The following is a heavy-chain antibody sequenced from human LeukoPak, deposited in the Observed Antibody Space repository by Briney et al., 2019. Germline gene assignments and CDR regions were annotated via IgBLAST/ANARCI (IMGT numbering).Heavy chain of an antibody. Sequence: GGSLRLSCAASGFTFSSYAMSWVRQAPGKGLEWVSAISGSGGSTYYADSVKGRFTISRDNSKNTLYVQMNSLRAEDTAVYYCAKVKVTMVRGVIYYFDYWGQGTLVTVSS. V-gene: IGHV3-23*01. CDR3: AKVKVTMVRGVIYYFDY. CDR1: GFTFSSYA. D-gene: IGHD3-10*01. CDR2: ISGSGGST. J-gene: IGHJ4*02.